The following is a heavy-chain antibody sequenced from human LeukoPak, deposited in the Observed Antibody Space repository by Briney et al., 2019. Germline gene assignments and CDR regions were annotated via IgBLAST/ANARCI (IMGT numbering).Heavy chain of an antibody. CDR1: GYTFTSYG. CDR2: ISAYNGNT. D-gene: IGHD6-6*01. V-gene: IGHV1-18*01. J-gene: IGHJ6*03. Sequence: ASVKVSCKASGYTFTSYGISWVRQAPGQGLEWMGWISAYNGNTNYAQKLQGRVTMTTDTSTSTAYMELRSLRSDDTAVYYCARATLSSSQRYYCYYMDVWGKGTTVTVSS. CDR3: ARATLSSSQRYYCYYMDV.